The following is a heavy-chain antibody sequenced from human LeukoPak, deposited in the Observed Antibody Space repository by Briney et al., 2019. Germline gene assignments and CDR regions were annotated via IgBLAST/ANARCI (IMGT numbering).Heavy chain of an antibody. CDR3: ATDSSGWSY. CDR2: ISGSGGGT. J-gene: IGHJ4*02. Sequence: GGSLRLSCAASGFTFSSYAMSWVRQAPGKGLEWVSAISGSGGGTYYADSVKGRFTISRDNSKNTLYLQMNCLRAEDTAVYYCATDSSGWSYWGQGTLVTVSS. CDR1: GFTFSSYA. V-gene: IGHV3-23*01. D-gene: IGHD6-19*01.